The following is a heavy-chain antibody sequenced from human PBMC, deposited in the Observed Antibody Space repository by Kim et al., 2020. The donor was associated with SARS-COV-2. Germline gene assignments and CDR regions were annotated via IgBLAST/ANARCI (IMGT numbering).Heavy chain of an antibody. J-gene: IGHJ5*02. Sequence: GGSLRLSCAASGFTFSSYSMNWVRQAPGKGLEWVSYISSSSSTIYYADSVKGRFTISRDNAKNSLYLQMNSLRAEDTAVYYCARDGWGVVVTAIDNWFDPWGQGTLVTVSS. D-gene: IGHD2-21*02. CDR2: ISSSSSTI. CDR3: ARDGWGVVVTAIDNWFDP. CDR1: GFTFSSYS. V-gene: IGHV3-48*04.